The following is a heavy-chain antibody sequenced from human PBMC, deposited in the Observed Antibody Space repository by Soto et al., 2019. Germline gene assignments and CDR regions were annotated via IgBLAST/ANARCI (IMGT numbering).Heavy chain of an antibody. CDR1: GGSISSYY. CDR2: IYYSGST. J-gene: IGHJ6*02. CDR3: ARDQSGYCSSTSCYSWGYYGMDV. D-gene: IGHD2-2*03. Sequence: PSETLSLTCTVSGGSISSYYWSWIRQPPGKGLEWIGYIYYSGSTNYNPSLESRVTISVDTSKNQFSLKLSSVTAADTAVYYCARDQSGYCSSTSCYSWGYYGMDVWGQGTTLTVSS. V-gene: IGHV4-59*01.